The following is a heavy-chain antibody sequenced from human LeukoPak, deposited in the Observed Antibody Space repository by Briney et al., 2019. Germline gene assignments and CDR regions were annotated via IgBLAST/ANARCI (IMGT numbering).Heavy chain of an antibody. CDR3: AGSSTVAGLLAFDY. CDR1: GFIVSSNY. Sequence: PGGSLRLSCAASGFIVSSNYMTWVRQAPGKGLEWVSVIYSGGSTYYADSVKGRFTISRDNSKNTLYLQMNSLRAEDTAVYYCAGSSTVAGLLAFDYWGQGTLVTVSS. CDR2: IYSGGST. J-gene: IGHJ4*02. D-gene: IGHD6-19*01. V-gene: IGHV3-53*01.